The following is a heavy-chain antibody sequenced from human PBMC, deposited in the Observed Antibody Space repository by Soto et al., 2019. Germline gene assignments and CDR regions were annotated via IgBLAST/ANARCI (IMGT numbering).Heavy chain of an antibody. Sequence: QVQLVESGGDVVQPGRSLRLSCATSGITFRSYGMHWVRQAPGKGLEWVTQISYGGSKEDYADSVKGRFTISRDNSKNTLYLQMNRLREEDTAVYYCAKRRDIAVTGAEYFDLWGRGTLVTVSS. CDR3: AKRRDIAVTGAEYFDL. CDR1: GITFRSYG. D-gene: IGHD6-19*01. J-gene: IGHJ2*01. V-gene: IGHV3-30*18. CDR2: ISYGGSKE.